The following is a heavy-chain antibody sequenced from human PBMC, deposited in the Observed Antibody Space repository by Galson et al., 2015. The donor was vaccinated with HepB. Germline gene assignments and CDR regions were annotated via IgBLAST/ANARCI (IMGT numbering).Heavy chain of an antibody. V-gene: IGHV1-18*01. J-gene: IGHJ5*02. D-gene: IGHD3-10*01. Sequence: SVKVSCKASGYIFTNFGITWVRQAPGQGLEWMGWINTCNGNTNYAQNLQGRVTMTIETSTRTAYMELRSLRPDDTAIYYCARDHGIGESLPDPWGQGTLVTVSS. CDR3: ARDHGIGESLPDP. CDR1: GYIFTNFG. CDR2: INTCNGNT.